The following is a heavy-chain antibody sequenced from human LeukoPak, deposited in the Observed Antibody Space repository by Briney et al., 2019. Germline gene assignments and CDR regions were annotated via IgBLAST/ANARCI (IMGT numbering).Heavy chain of an antibody. Sequence: ASVKVSCKASGYTFTSYDINWVRQATGQGLEWMGWMNPNSGNTGYAQKFQGRVIMTRSTSISTAYMELSSLRSEDTAVYYCARAAVVSGTYYDYVWGSYRKLIHDYWGQGTLVTVSS. CDR3: ARAAVVSGTYYDYVWGSYRKLIHDY. D-gene: IGHD3-16*02. V-gene: IGHV1-8*01. J-gene: IGHJ4*02. CDR1: GYTFTSYD. CDR2: MNPNSGNT.